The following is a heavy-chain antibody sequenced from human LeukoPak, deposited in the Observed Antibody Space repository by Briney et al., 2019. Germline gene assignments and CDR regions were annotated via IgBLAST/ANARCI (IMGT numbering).Heavy chain of an antibody. CDR2: IYYSGNT. Sequence: SETLSLTCTVSGVSISSSNSYWGWIRQPPGKGLEWIGSIYYSGNTYYNASLKSQVSISIDTSKNQFSLRLTSVTAADTAVYYCARDSKLSHDYWGQGTLVTVSS. J-gene: IGHJ4*02. D-gene: IGHD3-10*01. V-gene: IGHV4-39*02. CDR3: ARDSKLSHDY. CDR1: GVSISSSNSY.